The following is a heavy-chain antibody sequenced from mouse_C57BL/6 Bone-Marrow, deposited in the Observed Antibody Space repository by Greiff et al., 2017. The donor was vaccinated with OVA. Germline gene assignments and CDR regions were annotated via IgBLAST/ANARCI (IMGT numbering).Heavy chain of an antibody. Sequence: VKLQESGAELARPGASVKLSCKASGYTFTSYGISWVKQRTGQGLEWIGEIYPRSGNTYYNEKFKGKATLTADKSSSTAYMELRSLTSEDSAVYFCASGLLWSYYYAIDYWGQGTSVTVSS. J-gene: IGHJ4*01. D-gene: IGHD2-1*01. V-gene: IGHV1-81*01. CDR2: IYPRSGNT. CDR3: ASGLLWSYYYAIDY. CDR1: GYTFTSYG.